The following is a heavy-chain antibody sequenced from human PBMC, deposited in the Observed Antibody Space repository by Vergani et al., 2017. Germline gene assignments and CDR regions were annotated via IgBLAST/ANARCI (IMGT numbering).Heavy chain of an antibody. Sequence: QVQLQESGPGLVKPSQTLSLTCTVSGASINNDFYYWHWIRQPAGKGLEWIGRIYVSGITDYNSSLQSRVSMSVDTSKNQFSLTLTSVTAADTAVYYCARDNAQLRPRAFGLWGQGTMVTVS. CDR2: IYVSGIT. V-gene: IGHV4-61*02. CDR1: GASINNDFYY. D-gene: IGHD6-6*01. CDR3: ARDNAQLRPRAFGL. J-gene: IGHJ3*01.